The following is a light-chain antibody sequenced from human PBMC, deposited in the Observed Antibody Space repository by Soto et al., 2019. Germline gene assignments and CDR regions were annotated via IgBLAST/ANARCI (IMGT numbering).Light chain of an antibody. J-gene: IGKJ3*01. CDR1: QSINNRY. V-gene: IGKV3-20*01. CDR2: AAS. CDR3: QQFGSSPGFT. Sequence: EIVLTQSPGTLSLSPGERATLSCRASQSINNRYLAWYQQKPGQAPRLLIYAASSRAPGIPDRFSGSGSGTDFTRTISRLEPEDFAVYYCQQFGSSPGFTFGPGTKVDIK.